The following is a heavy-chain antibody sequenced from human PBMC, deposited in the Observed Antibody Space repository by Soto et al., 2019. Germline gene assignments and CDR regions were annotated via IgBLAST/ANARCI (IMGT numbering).Heavy chain of an antibody. CDR1: GYTFTGYY. D-gene: IGHD5-12*01. V-gene: IGHV1-2*02. J-gene: IGHJ6*02. CDR2: INPNSGGT. Sequence: GASVKVSCKASGYTFTGYYMHWVRQAPGQGLEWMGWINPNSGGTNYAQKFQGRVTMTRDTSISTAYMELSRLRSDDTAVYYCARGLGSHYYYGMDVWGQGTTVTVSS. CDR3: ARGLGSHYYYGMDV.